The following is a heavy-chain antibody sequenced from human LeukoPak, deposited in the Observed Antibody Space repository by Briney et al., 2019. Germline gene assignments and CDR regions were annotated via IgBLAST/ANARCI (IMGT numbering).Heavy chain of an antibody. CDR2: IKSESSGATT. Sequence: GGSLRLSCAASGFSISDDWMSWVRQAPGKDLEWVGRIKSESSGATTHYAAPVKGRFTISRDDSKNTLYLQLNSLKTDDTAVYYCTLIKGWGSGTYYLDYWGQGSLVTVSS. D-gene: IGHD3-10*01. CDR1: GFSISDDW. J-gene: IGHJ4*02. V-gene: IGHV3-15*01. CDR3: TLIKGWGSGTYYLDY.